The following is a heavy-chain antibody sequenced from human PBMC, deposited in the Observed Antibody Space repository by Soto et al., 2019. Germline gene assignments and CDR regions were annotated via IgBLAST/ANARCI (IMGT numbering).Heavy chain of an antibody. CDR3: ARDRRPTTVTTNYGMDV. V-gene: IGHV1-2*04. J-gene: IGHJ6*02. CDR1: GYTFTGYY. CDR2: INPNSGGT. D-gene: IGHD4-17*01. Sequence: VASVKVSCKASGYTFTGYYMHLVRQAPGQGLEWMGWINPNSGGTNYAQKFQGWVTMTRDTSISTAYMELSRLRSDDTAVYYCARDRRPTTVTTNYGMDVWGQGTTVTVSS.